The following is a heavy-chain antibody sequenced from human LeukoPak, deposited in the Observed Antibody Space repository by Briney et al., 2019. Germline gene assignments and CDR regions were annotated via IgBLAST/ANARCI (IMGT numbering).Heavy chain of an antibody. J-gene: IGHJ3*02. CDR3: ARGGGYYDILTGYYRPDAFDI. CDR1: GFTVSSNY. D-gene: IGHD3-9*01. Sequence: GGSLRLSCAASGFTVSSNYMSWVRQAPGKGLEWVSVIYSGGSTYYADSVKGRFTISRDNSKNTLYLQMNSLRAEDTAVYYCARGGGYYDILTGYYRPDAFDIWGQGTMVTVSS. CDR2: IYSGGST. V-gene: IGHV3-53*01.